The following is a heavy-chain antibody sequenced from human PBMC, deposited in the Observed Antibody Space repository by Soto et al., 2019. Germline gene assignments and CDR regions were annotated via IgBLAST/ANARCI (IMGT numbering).Heavy chain of an antibody. V-gene: IGHV4-61*08. J-gene: IGHJ6*02. Sequence: SSETLSLTCTVSGDSVCGGGDDGSRIRQPPGRGLGGMGFIYYSGSTNYNPSLKSRVTISVDTSKNQFSLKLSSVTAADTAVYYCARDRLGYCSGGSCSHPYYYYGMDVWGQGTTVTVSS. CDR3: ARDRLGYCSGGSCSHPYYYYGMDV. CDR2: IYYSGST. D-gene: IGHD2-15*01. CDR1: GDSVCGGGDD.